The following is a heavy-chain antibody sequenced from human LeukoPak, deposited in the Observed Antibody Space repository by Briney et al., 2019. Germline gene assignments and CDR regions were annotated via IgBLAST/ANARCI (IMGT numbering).Heavy chain of an antibody. V-gene: IGHV4-39*01. D-gene: IGHD3-22*01. CDR2: IYYSGST. Sequence: PSETLSLTCTVSGGSISSSSYYWGRIRQPPGKGLGWIGSIYYSGSTYYNPSLKSRVPISVDTSKNQFSLKLSSVTTTDTAVYYCTYYDSSGYYLVGYWGQGTLVTVSS. CDR3: TYYDSSGYYLVGY. CDR1: GGSISSSSYY. J-gene: IGHJ4*02.